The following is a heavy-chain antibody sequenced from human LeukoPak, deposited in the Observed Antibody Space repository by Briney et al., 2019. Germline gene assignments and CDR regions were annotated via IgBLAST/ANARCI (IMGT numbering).Heavy chain of an antibody. CDR2: IYSGGST. CDR1: GFTVSSNY. D-gene: IGHD2-21*02. Sequence: GGSLRLSCAASGFTVSSNYMSWVRQAPGKGLEWASAIYSGGSTYYADSVKGRFTISRDNSKNTLYLQMNSLRAEDTAVYYCARDERLYCGGDCYAFDIWGQGTMVTVSS. CDR3: ARDERLYCGGDCYAFDI. V-gene: IGHV3-53*01. J-gene: IGHJ3*02.